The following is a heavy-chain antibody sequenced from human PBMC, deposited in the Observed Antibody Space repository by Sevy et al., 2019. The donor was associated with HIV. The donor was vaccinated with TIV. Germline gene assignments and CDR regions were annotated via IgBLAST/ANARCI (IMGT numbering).Heavy chain of an antibody. D-gene: IGHD3-22*01. J-gene: IGHJ3*02. CDR1: GFTFSSYG. V-gene: IGHV3-30*18. CDR3: AKDLYYYDSSGYYYDVAFDI. CDR2: ISYDGSNK. Sequence: GGSLRLSCAASGFTFSSYGMHWVRQAPGKGLELVAVISYDGSNKYYADSVKGRFTISRDNSKNTLYLQMNSLRAEDTAVYYCAKDLYYYDSSGYYYDVAFDIWGQGTMVTVSS.